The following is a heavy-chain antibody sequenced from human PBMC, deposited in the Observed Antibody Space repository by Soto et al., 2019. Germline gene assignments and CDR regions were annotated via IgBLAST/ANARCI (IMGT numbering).Heavy chain of an antibody. CDR3: AAPQYSGSYRGEFDY. V-gene: IGHV3-23*01. CDR2: ISGSGGAT. CDR1: GFSFGNYV. Sequence: EVQLLESGGGLVQPGGSLRLSCAASGFSFGNYVMSWVRQAPGRGLEWVSTISGSGGATYYADSVKGRFTIARDNSENTLYLQTNSLRVEDTAVYYCAAPQYSGSYRGEFDYWGQGTLVTVSS. D-gene: IGHD1-26*01. J-gene: IGHJ4*02.